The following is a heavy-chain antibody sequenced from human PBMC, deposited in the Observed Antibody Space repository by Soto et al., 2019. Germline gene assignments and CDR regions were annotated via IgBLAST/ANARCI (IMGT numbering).Heavy chain of an antibody. Sequence: PSETLSLTCIVSGFSISSSSYYWGWIRQPPGKGLEWIGSIYYSGSTYYNPSLKSRVTISVDTSKNQFPLKLSSVTAADTAVFYCARHRARNWFDPWGRGTLVTVSS. CDR3: ARHRARNWFDP. D-gene: IGHD6-6*01. CDR1: GFSISSSSYY. V-gene: IGHV4-39*01. J-gene: IGHJ5*02. CDR2: IYYSGST.